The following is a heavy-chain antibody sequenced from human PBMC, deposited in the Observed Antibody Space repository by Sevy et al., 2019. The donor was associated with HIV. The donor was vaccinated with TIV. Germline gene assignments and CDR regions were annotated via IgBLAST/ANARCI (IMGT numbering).Heavy chain of an antibody. CDR1: GFTFSSYW. J-gene: IGHJ4*02. D-gene: IGHD5-12*01. CDR2: IKNDGSST. V-gene: IGHV3-74*01. CDR3: TRVPGDGYNSPSFDY. Sequence: LLKQSQTLSLTCAASGFTFSSYWMHWVRQAPGKGLVWVTRIKNDGSSTRYADFVKGRFTISRDNAKNTLYLQMNSLRAGDMGAYYCTRVPGDGYNSPSFDYWGRGTLVTVSS.